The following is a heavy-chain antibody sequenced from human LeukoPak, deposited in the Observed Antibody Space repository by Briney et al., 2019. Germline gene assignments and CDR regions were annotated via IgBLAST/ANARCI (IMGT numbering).Heavy chain of an antibody. CDR2: ISLTGET. Sequence: SETLSLTCGVSGGSIRSTNWWSWVRQPPGQGLEWIGEISLTGETNYNPSLNGRVTMSLDGSRNQLSLTLTSVTAADTAIYYCSRESGAFCPFDYRGQGTLVIVPP. D-gene: IGHD1-26*01. CDR1: GGSIRSTNW. V-gene: IGHV4-4*02. CDR3: SRESGAFCPFDY. J-gene: IGHJ4*02.